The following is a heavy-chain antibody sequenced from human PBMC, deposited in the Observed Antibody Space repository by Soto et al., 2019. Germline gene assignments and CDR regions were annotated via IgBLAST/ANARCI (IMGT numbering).Heavy chain of an antibody. V-gene: IGHV4-4*02. CDR3: AREEGDPYYYYYMDV. J-gene: IGHJ6*03. CDR1: SGSISSSNW. D-gene: IGHD2-21*02. Sequence: QVQLQESGPGLVKPSGTLSLTCAVSSGSISSSNWWSWVRQPPGKGLEWIGEIYHSGSTNYNPSLKSRVTISVDKSKNQFSLKLSSVTAADTAVYYCAREEGDPYYYYYMDVWGKGTTVTVSS. CDR2: IYHSGST.